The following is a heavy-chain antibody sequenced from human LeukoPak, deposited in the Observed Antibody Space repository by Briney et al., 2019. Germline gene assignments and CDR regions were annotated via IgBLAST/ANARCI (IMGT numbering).Heavy chain of an antibody. CDR1: GFTFSDYY. CDR3: ARQYCSSTSCLDAFDI. J-gene: IGHJ3*02. Sequence: GGSLRLSCAASGFTFSDYYMSWIRQAPGKGLEWVSYISSSGSTIYYADSVKGRFTNSRDNAKNSLYLQMNSLRAEDTAVYYCARQYCSSTSCLDAFDIWGQGTMVTVSS. D-gene: IGHD2-2*01. CDR2: ISSSGSTI. V-gene: IGHV3-11*04.